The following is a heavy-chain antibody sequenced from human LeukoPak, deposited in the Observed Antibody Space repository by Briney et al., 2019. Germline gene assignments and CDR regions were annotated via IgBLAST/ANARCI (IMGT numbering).Heavy chain of an antibody. V-gene: IGHV4-4*02. CDR2: IYHSGST. D-gene: IGHD2-15*01. Sequence: SETLSLTCAVAGGSISSSNWWNWVRQPPGKGREWIGEIYHSGSTNYNPSLKSRVTISVDKSKNQFSLRLTSVTAADTAVYYCARGGRYCSGGSCRIEGLDYWGQGTLVTVSS. CDR3: ARGGRYCSGGSCRIEGLDY. J-gene: IGHJ4*02. CDR1: GGSISSSNW.